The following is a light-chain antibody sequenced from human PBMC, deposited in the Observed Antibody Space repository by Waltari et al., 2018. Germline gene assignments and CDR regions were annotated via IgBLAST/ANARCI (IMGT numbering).Light chain of an antibody. CDR3: CSYAGSDTYV. CDR2: EVI. V-gene: IGLV2-23*02. Sequence: QSALTQPASVSGTPGQSITISCTGTTSDVGNYNLVSWYQHHPGKAPQLMICEVIKRPSGVSNRFSGSKSGNTASLTISGLQAEDEADYYCCSYAGSDTYVFGTGTKVTVL. J-gene: IGLJ1*01. CDR1: TSDVGNYNL.